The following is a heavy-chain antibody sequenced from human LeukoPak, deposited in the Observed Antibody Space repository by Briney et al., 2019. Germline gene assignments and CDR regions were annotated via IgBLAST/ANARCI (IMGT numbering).Heavy chain of an antibody. CDR1: GGTFSSYA. CDR3: ARDRDITMVRGDPSGDFDY. CDR2: IIPILGIA. D-gene: IGHD3-10*01. J-gene: IGHJ4*02. V-gene: IGHV1-69*04. Sequence: SVKVSCKASGGTFSSYAISWVRQAPGQGLEWMGRIIPILGIANYAQKFQGRVTMTRDTSTSTVYMELSSLRSEDTAVYYCARDRDITMVRGDPSGDFDYWGREPWSPSPQ.